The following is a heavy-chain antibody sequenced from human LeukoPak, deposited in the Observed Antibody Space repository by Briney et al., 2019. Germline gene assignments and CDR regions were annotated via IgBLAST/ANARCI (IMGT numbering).Heavy chain of an antibody. CDR1: GYTLTELS. D-gene: IGHD2-2*01. J-gene: IGHJ6*02. Sequence: ASVKVSCTVSGYTLTELSMHWVRQAPGKGLEWMGGFDPEDGETIYAQKFQGRVTMTEDTSTDTAYMELSSLRSEDTAVYYCAAHCSSTSCYFLIADYGMDVWGQGTMVTVSS. CDR2: FDPEDGET. CDR3: AAHCSSTSCYFLIADYGMDV. V-gene: IGHV1-24*01.